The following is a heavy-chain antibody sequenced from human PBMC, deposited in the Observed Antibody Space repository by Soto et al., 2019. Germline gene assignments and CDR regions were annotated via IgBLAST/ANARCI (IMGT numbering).Heavy chain of an antibody. J-gene: IGHJ6*03. CDR1: GYTFTSYG. CDR3: AREDRYYFYMDV. Sequence: QVQLVQSGAEVKKPGASVKVSCKASGYTFTSYGINWVRQAPGQGLEWMGWISGYNGDTTYAHNLQGRATMTTDTSTRTAYMELRSLRSDDTAVYYCAREDRYYFYMDVWGKGTTVTVSS. CDR2: ISGYNGDT. V-gene: IGHV1-18*01.